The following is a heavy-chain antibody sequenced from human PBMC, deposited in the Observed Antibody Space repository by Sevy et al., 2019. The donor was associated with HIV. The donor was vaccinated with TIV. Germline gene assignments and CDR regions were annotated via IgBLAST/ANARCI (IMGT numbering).Heavy chain of an antibody. CDR3: ARGSSDLEGDY. CDR2: ISRSRDYI. V-gene: IGHV3-21*01. D-gene: IGHD3-22*01. Sequence: GGSLRLSCAASGFTFTSYSMNWVRQAPGKGLEWVSSISRSRDYIYYADSVKGRFTISRDNTKNSLFLQMNSLRAEDTAVYYCARGSSDLEGDYWGQGTLVTVSS. CDR1: GFTFTSYS. J-gene: IGHJ4*02.